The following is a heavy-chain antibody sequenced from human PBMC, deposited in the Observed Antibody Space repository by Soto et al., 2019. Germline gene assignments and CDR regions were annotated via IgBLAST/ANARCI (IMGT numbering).Heavy chain of an antibody. J-gene: IGHJ4*02. Sequence: HPGGSLRLSCAASGFTFSNFWMHWVRQAPGKGLVWVSHINSDGSDSTYADSVKGRFTISRDNAKNTLYLQMNSLRVEDTAVYFCVRDDPGLGMDYWGLGTLVTVSS. CDR2: INSDGSDS. CDR1: GFTFSNFW. V-gene: IGHV3-74*01. CDR3: VRDDPGLGMDY. D-gene: IGHD1-26*01.